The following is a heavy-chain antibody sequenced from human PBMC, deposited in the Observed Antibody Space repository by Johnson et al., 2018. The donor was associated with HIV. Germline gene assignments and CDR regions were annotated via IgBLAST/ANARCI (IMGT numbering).Heavy chain of an antibody. CDR2: MSAGGGST. V-gene: IGHV3-23*04. D-gene: IGHD2-21*02. CDR3: VKDLYCGGDCYSWLFAFDI. CDR1: GFSFSAYA. Sequence: VQLVESGGGLVQPGGSLRLSCAASGFSFSAYAMTWVRQAPGWGLEWVSTMSAGGGSTYYADSVKGRFTISRDNFKSTVYLQMDSLRAEDTATYYCVKDLYCGGDCYSWLFAFDIWGQGTMVTVSS. J-gene: IGHJ3*02.